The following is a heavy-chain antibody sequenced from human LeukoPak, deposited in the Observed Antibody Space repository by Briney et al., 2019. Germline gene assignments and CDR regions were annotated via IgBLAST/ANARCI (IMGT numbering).Heavy chain of an antibody. CDR1: GGSISSGDYY. CDR3: ARGAVTMIVVVPPYFDY. CDR2: IYYSGST. J-gene: IGHJ4*02. Sequence: PSQTLSLTCTVSGGSISSGDYYWRWIRQPPGKGLEWIGYIYYSGSTYYNPSLKSRVTISVDTSKNQFSLKLSSVTAADTAVYYCARGAVTMIVVVPPYFDYWGQGTLVTVSS. D-gene: IGHD3-22*01. V-gene: IGHV4-30-4*01.